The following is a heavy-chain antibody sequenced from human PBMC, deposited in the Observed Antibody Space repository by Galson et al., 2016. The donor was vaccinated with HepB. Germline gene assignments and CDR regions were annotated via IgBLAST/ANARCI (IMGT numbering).Heavy chain of an antibody. CDR2: IKEDGSET. CDR1: GFTFSSYW. CDR3: AACSSSNCDDALDI. D-gene: IGHD2-2*01. J-gene: IGHJ3*02. V-gene: IGHV3-7*05. Sequence: SLRLSCAASGFTFSSYWMSWVRQAPGKGLEWVANIKEDGSETYYAHSVTGRFTISRDNAKNSLFLQMSSLRADDTAVYYCAACSSSNCDDALDIWGQGTLVTVSS.